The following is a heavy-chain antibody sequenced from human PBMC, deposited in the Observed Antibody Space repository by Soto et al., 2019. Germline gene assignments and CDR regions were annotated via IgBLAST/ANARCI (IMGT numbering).Heavy chain of an antibody. CDR2: INHSGST. CDR1: GGSFSGYY. V-gene: IGHV4-34*01. CDR3: AWRNYYYYAMDA. J-gene: IGHJ6*02. Sequence: SETLSLTCAVYGGSFSGYYWTWIRQPPGKGLEWIGEINHSGSTNYNPSLKSRVTISVDTSKNQFSLKLSSVAAADTAVYYCAWRNYYYYAMDAWGQGTTVTVSS.